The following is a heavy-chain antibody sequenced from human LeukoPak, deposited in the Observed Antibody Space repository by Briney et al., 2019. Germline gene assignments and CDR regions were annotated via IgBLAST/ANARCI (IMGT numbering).Heavy chain of an antibody. CDR2: ISGSGGST. CDR1: GFTFGSYA. V-gene: IGHV3-23*01. J-gene: IGHJ4*02. D-gene: IGHD4/OR15-4a*01. CDR3: AKSVGSWDYGYFDY. Sequence: PGGSLRLSCAASGFTFGSYAMSWVRQAPGKGLEWVSAISGSGGSTYYADSVKGRFTISRDNSKNTLYLQMNSLRAEDTAVYYCAKSVGSWDYGYFDYWGQGTLVTVSS.